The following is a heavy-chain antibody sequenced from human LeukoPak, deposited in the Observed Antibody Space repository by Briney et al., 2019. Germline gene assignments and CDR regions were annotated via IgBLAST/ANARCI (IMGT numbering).Heavy chain of an antibody. CDR2: IYYSGST. Sequence: SETLSLTCTVSGGSISSYYWSWIRQPPGKGLEWIGYIYYSGSTNYNPSLKSRVTISVDTSKNQFSLKLSSVTAADTAVYYCASLDFWSGTESWGQGTLVTVSS. CDR1: GGSISSYY. D-gene: IGHD3-3*01. J-gene: IGHJ4*02. CDR3: ASLDFWSGTES. V-gene: IGHV4-59*01.